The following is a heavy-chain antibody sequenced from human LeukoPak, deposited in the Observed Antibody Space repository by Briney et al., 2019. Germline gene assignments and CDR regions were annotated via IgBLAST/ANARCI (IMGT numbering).Heavy chain of an antibody. D-gene: IGHD4-17*01. V-gene: IGHV3-33*01. J-gene: IGHJ4*02. CDR3: ERDGDYGDYGDY. CDR2: IWYDGSNK. Sequence: GGSLTLSCAASGFTFSIYGMHGPPPAPGKALEWVAVIWYDGSNKYYTDSVKGRFTISRDNSKNTLYLQMTSLRDEDRAVYYCERDGDYGDYGDYWGQGNLVTVSS. CDR1: GFTFSIYG.